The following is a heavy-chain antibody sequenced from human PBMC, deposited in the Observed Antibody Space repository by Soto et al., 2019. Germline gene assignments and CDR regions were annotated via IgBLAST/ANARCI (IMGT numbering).Heavy chain of an antibody. D-gene: IGHD1-20*01. CDR1: GYTFTSYG. J-gene: IGHJ4*02. CDR3: ARDPNPYNWNIRGPFDY. Sequence: QVRLVQSGAEVKKPGASVKVSCKASGYTFTSYGISWVRQAPGQGLEWMGWISAYNGNTNYAQKLQGRVTMTTDTATSTAYMELRSLRSDDTAVYYCARDPNPYNWNIRGPFDYWGQGTLVTVSS. V-gene: IGHV1-18*01. CDR2: ISAYNGNT.